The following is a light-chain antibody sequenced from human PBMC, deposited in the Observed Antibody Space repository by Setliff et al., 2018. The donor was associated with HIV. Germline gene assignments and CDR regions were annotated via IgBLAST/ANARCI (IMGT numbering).Light chain of an antibody. CDR3: ISYRTTSTWV. J-gene: IGLJ3*02. V-gene: IGLV2-14*03. CDR2: DVS. CDR1: SSDVGAYAY. Sequence: QSVLTQPASVSGSPGQSITISCTGTSSDVGAYAYVSWYQQNPGKVPKLMIYDVSNRPSGVSTRFSGSKSGNTASLTISGLQAEDEAHYYCISYRTTSTWVFGGGTKVTVL.